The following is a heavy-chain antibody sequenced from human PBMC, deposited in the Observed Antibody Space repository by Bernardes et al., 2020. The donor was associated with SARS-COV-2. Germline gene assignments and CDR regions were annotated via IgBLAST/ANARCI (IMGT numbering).Heavy chain of an antibody. CDR3: ARHRRITIFGVVTTGGWFDP. CDR2: IYYSGST. CDR1: GGSISSSSYY. J-gene: IGHJ5*02. Sequence: SETLSRTCTVSGGSISSSSYYWGWIRQPTGKGLEWIGSIYYSGSTYYNPSLKSRVTISVDTSKNQFSLKLSSVTAADTAVYYCARHRRITIFGVVTTGGWFDPWGQGTLVTVSS. D-gene: IGHD3-3*01. V-gene: IGHV4-39*01.